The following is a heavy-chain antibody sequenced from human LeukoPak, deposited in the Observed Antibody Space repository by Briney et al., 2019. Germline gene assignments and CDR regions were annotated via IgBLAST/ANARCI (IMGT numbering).Heavy chain of an antibody. J-gene: IGHJ4*02. Sequence: GGSLRLSCAASGFTVNNNYMTWVRQAPGKGLEWVSVLYSNSITYYADSVKGRFTISRDNSKNTLYLQMNSLRAEDTAVYYCAASLPNIVVVPATKGPFGYWGQGALVTVSS. D-gene: IGHD2-2*01. CDR3: AASLPNIVVVPATKGPFGY. CDR1: GFTVNNNY. CDR2: LYSNSIT. V-gene: IGHV3-53*01.